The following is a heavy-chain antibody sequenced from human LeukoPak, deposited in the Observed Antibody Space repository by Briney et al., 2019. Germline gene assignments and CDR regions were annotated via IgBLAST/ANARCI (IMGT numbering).Heavy chain of an antibody. J-gene: IGHJ5*02. CDR1: GFTFSSEW. CDR3: ARDLPRTSGP. Sequence: GGSLRLSCAASGFTFSSEWMHWLRQAPGRGLVWLSHINSEGGSTHYGDSGKGRFTVSRDNAKNTLYLQMNSLRAEATAVYYGARDLPRTSGPWGQETLVTVSS. V-gene: IGHV3-74*01. CDR2: INSEGGST. D-gene: IGHD3-10*01.